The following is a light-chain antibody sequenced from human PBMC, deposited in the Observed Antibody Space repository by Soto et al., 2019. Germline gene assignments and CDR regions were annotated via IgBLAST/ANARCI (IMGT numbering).Light chain of an antibody. CDR2: GAS. Sequence: EIVLTQSPATLSLSPGERATLSCGASQSVSSNYLAWYQQKPGLAPTLLIYGASARATGIPVRFSGSRSGTEFTLTISSLQSEDFAVYYCQHYNNWPFTFGQGTKLEIK. V-gene: IGKV3-15*01. J-gene: IGKJ2*01. CDR1: QSVSSN. CDR3: QHYNNWPFT.